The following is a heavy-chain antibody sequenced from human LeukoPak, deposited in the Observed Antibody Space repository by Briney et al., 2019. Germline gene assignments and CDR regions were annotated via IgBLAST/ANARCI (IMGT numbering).Heavy chain of an antibody. D-gene: IGHD6-13*01. J-gene: IGHJ5*02. V-gene: IGHV4-31*03. Sequence: PSETLSLTCTVSGGSISSGGYYWSWIRQHPGKGLEWIGYIYYSGSTYYNPSLKSRVTISVDTSKNQFSLKLSSVTAADTAVYCARGARAAAGTFWFHPWGQGTLVTVSS. CDR3: ARGARAAAGTFWFHP. CDR1: GGSISSGGYY. CDR2: IYYSGST.